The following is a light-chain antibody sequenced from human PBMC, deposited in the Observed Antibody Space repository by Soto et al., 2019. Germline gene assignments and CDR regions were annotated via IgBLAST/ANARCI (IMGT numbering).Light chain of an antibody. CDR1: QGISSH. CDR2: HAS. Sequence: DIPLTQSPSFLSASVGDRVTITCRASQGISSHFAWYQQKSGKAPSLLIYHASTLQSGVPSRFSGSQSGTEFTLTISSLQPEDFATYYCQQLYSYPFTFGPGTKVDVK. V-gene: IGKV1-9*01. J-gene: IGKJ3*01. CDR3: QQLYSYPFT.